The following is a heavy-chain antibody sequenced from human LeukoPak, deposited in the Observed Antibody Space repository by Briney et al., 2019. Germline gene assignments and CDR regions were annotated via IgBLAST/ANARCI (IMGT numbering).Heavy chain of an antibody. J-gene: IGHJ5*02. CDR2: LYSGGHT. CDR1: GFTVSSSY. D-gene: IGHD3-22*01. V-gene: IGHV3-66*02. Sequence: GGSLRLSCAASGFTVSSSYMSWVRQAPGKGLEWVAVLYSGGHTDYAVSVRGRFTISRDTSTNTVSIQMNSLRAEETAEYYCARARCDTCGYGSWGQGTLVTVSS. CDR3: ARARCDTCGYGS.